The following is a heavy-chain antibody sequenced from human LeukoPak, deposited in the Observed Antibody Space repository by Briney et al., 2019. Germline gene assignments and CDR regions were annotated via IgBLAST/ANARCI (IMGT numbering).Heavy chain of an antibody. J-gene: IGHJ4*02. V-gene: IGHV4-61*01. CDR2: IYYSGTT. CDR1: GGSVSSGNYY. CDR3: ASVRVVTADMRWRYYFDY. Sequence: PSETLSLTCTVSGGSVSSGNYYWSWIRQPPGKELVWIAYIYYSGTTNYTPSLKSRITISVDTSRTQVSLKLTSVPAADTAVYYCASVRVVTADMRWRYYFDYWGQGNLVTVSS. D-gene: IGHD2-2*01.